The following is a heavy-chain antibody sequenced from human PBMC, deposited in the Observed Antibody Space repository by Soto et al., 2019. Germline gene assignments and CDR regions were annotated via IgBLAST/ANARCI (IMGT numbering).Heavy chain of an antibody. Sequence: QVQLVQSGAEVRWPGASVKVSCEASGYTFGTYDINWVRQAPGQGLEWMGWVNANSGNAGYAQKFQGRVTMTTSSSIRTAYMELNSLRSEDTAVYYCARGWGRWPHEKPGNYWGQGTLVTVSS. D-gene: IGHD3-16*01. V-gene: IGHV1-8*01. J-gene: IGHJ4*02. CDR2: VNANSGNA. CDR1: GYTFGTYD. CDR3: ARGWGRWPHEKPGNY.